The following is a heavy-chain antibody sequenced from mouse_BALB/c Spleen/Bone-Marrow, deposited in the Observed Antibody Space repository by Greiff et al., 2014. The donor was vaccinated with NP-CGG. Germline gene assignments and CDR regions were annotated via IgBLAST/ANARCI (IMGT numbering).Heavy chain of an antibody. D-gene: IGHD2-1*01. CDR3: AIYYVNYYAMDY. V-gene: IGHV14-3*02. J-gene: IGHJ4*01. CDR2: IDPANGDT. CDR1: GFNIKDTY. Sequence: VQLQQSGAELVKPGASVKLSCTASGFNIKDTYMHWVKQRPEQGLEWIGRIDPANGDTKYDPKFQGKATITADTSSNTAYLQCSSLTSEAAAVYNCAIYYVNYYAMDYWGQGTSVTVSS.